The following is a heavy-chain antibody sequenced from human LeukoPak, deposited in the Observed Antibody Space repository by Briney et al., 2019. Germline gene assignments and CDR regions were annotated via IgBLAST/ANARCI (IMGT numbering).Heavy chain of an antibody. J-gene: IGHJ5*02. Sequence: GGSLRLSCSASGFTFTNYPIHWVRQAPGKGLEWVSAISGSGGSTYYADSVKGRFTISRDNSKNTLYLQMNSLRAEDTAVYYCAKESPAVAGTSNWFDPWGQGTLVTVSS. CDR1: GFTFTNYP. D-gene: IGHD6-19*01. V-gene: IGHV3-23*01. CDR3: AKESPAVAGTSNWFDP. CDR2: ISGSGGST.